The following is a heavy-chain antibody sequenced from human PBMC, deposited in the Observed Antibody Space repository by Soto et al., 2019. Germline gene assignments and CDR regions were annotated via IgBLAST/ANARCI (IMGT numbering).Heavy chain of an antibody. CDR2: LGAGGGAR. D-gene: IGHD2-21*02. CDR1: GFSFSDYA. Sequence: EVQLLESGGSLVQPGGSLRLSCEASGFSFSDYAMTWVRQAPGKGLEWVSLLGAGGGARNYADSVKGRFTISGDNSKNTVFLLMNSLRPEDTAIYYCARIRSTVTVRSYFDYWGQGTLVTVSS. CDR3: ARIRSTVTVRSYFDY. V-gene: IGHV3-23*01. J-gene: IGHJ4*02.